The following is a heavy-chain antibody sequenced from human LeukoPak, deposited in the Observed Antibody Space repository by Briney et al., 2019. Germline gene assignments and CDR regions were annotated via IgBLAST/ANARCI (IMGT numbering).Heavy chain of an antibody. J-gene: IGHJ4*02. V-gene: IGHV1-46*01. Sequence: SVKVFRKACGYPFPSYYMLWVRQPPGQGLEWMGILNPSGCSTRRAQKLGGRVTMNRDTSTSTVYVEMSSRTSEDTAVYYCARGSAYYYILTGYYLGHYWGQGTLVTVSS. CDR3: ARGSAYYYILTGYYLGHY. CDR2: LNPSGCST. CDR1: GYPFPSYY. D-gene: IGHD3-9*01.